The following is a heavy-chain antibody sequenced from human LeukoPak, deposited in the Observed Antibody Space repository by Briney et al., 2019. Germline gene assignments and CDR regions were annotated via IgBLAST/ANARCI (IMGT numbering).Heavy chain of an antibody. V-gene: IGHV1-2*02. CDR1: GYTFTSYG. J-gene: IGHJ4*01. D-gene: IGHD3-10*01. CDR3: ARDYYGSGSYPHY. Sequence: GASVRLSCKASGYTFTSYGISWVRQAPGQGLEWMGWINPNSGGTNYAQKFQGRVTMTRDTSISTAYMELSRLRSDDTAVYYCARDYYGSGSYPHYWGRGIITVVSS. CDR2: INPNSGGT.